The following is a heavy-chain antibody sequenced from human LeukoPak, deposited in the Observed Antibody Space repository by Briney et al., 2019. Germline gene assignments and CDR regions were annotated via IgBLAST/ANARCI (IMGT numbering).Heavy chain of an antibody. J-gene: IGHJ4*02. CDR1: GFTFDDYA. CDR2: ISWNSGSI. D-gene: IGHD4-17*01. CDR3: AKDSRGYGDYVDY. Sequence: GGSLRPSCAASGFTFDDYAMHWVRQAPGKGLEWVSGISWNSGSIGYADSVKGRFTISRDNAKNSLYLQMNSLRAEDTALYYCAKDSRGYGDYVDYWGQGTLVTVSS. V-gene: IGHV3-9*01.